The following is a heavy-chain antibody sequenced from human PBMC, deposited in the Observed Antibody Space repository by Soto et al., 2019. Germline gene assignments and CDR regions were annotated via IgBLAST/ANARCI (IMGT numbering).Heavy chain of an antibody. CDR2: INAGNGNT. Sequence: QVQLVQSGAEVKKPGASVKVSCKASGYTFTSYAIHWVRQDPGQRLEWMGWINAGNGNTKYSQKFQGRVTITSDTSASPAYMELSTLKSQDTALYYCPRYEHFLGPVTTVTFSS. V-gene: IGHV1-3*01. CDR1: GYTFTSYA. CDR3: PRYEHF. D-gene: IGHD3-16*01. J-gene: IGHJ6*02.